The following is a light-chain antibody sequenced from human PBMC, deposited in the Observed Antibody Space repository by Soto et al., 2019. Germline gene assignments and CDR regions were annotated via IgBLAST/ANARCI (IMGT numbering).Light chain of an antibody. V-gene: IGKV3-11*01. CDR2: DAS. CDR3: QQRRNWWT. Sequence: EIVLTQSPATLSLSPGERDTLSCRASQSVSSYLAWYQQKPGQAPRLLIYDASNRATGIPARFSGSGSGTDFTLTISSLEPEDFAVYYCQQRRNWWTFGQGTKVDIK. J-gene: IGKJ1*01. CDR1: QSVSSY.